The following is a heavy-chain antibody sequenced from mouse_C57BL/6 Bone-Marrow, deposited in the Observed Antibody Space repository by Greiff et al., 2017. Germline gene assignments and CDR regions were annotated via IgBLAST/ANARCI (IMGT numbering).Heavy chain of an antibody. J-gene: IGHJ3*01. Sequence: QVQLQQPGAELVRPGTSVKLSCKASGYTFTSYWMHWVKQRPGQGLEWIGVIDPSDSYTNYNQKFKGKATLTVDTSSSTAYMQLSSLTSEDSAVYYCARTYPCAYWGQGTLVTVSA. CDR2: IDPSDSYT. CDR1: GYTFTSYW. CDR3: ARTYPCAY. V-gene: IGHV1-59*01. D-gene: IGHD5-1*01.